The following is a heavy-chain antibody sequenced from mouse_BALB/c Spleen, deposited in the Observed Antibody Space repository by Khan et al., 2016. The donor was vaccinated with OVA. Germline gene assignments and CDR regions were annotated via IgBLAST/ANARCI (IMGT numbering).Heavy chain of an antibody. J-gene: IGHJ1*01. CDR3: ARISSYWYSEV. Sequence: QIQLVQSGPELKKPGETVKISCKASGYTFTNYGMNWVKQAPGKGLKWMGWINTYTGEPTYADDFKGRFVFSLETSASTAYLQISNLNNEDMTTXFCARISSYWYSEVWGAGTTVTVSS. CDR1: GYTFTNYG. CDR2: INTYTGEP. V-gene: IGHV9-1*02. D-gene: IGHD6-2*01.